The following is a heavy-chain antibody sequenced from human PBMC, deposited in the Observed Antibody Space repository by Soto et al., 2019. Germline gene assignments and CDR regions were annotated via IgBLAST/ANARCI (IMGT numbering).Heavy chain of an antibody. CDR1: GLSLTTNGLS. CDR2: IYWGDDK. J-gene: IGHJ6*02. V-gene: IGHV2-5*02. D-gene: IGHD3-3*01. CDR3: AHSSTDLNHAMDV. Sequence: QITLKESGPTLVKPTQTLTLTCAFSGLSLTTNGLSVGWVRQPPGKALEWLALIYWGDDKRYSPSLKSRLTITRDTSESTVVLTMTNMDPVYTATYYCAHSSTDLNHAMDVWGQGTTVSVTS.